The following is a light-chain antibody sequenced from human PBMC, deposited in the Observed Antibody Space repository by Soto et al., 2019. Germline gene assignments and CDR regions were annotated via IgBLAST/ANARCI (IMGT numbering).Light chain of an antibody. V-gene: IGKV1-39*01. CDR3: QQSYSTPRT. CDR2: AAS. Sequence: DIQMTQSPSSLSASVADRVTITCRASQSIDRYLNWYQQVPGKAPKLLIYAASSLQSGVPSRFSGSGSGTDFTLTISSLQPEDFATYYCQQSYSTPRTFGQGTKVEIK. J-gene: IGKJ1*01. CDR1: QSIDRY.